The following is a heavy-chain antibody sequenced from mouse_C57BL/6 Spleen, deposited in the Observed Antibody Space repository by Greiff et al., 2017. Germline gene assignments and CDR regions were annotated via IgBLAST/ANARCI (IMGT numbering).Heavy chain of an antibody. CDR1: GYTFTSYW. V-gene: IGHV1-59*01. J-gene: IGHJ1*03. CDR3: ARSRYYDYDRYWYCDV. CDR2: IDPSDSYT. Sequence: QVQLQQPGAELVRPGTSVKLSCKASGYTFTSYWMRWVKQRPGQGLEWIGVIDPSDSYTNYNQKFKGKATLTVDTSSSTAYMQLSSLTSEDSAVYYCARSRYYDYDRYWYCDVWGTGTTVTVSS. D-gene: IGHD2-4*01.